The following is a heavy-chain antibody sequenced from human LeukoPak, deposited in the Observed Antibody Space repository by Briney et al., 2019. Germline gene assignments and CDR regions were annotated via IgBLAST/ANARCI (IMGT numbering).Heavy chain of an antibody. Sequence: GASVKVSCKASGYTFTSYDINWVRQAPGQGLEWMGGIIPIFGTANYAQKFQGRVTITADESTSTAYMELSSLRSEDTAVYYCARAPTTIFGVVHYYFDYWGQGTLVTVSS. V-gene: IGHV1-69*13. CDR1: GYTFTSYD. J-gene: IGHJ4*02. D-gene: IGHD3-3*01. CDR3: ARAPTTIFGVVHYYFDY. CDR2: IIPIFGTA.